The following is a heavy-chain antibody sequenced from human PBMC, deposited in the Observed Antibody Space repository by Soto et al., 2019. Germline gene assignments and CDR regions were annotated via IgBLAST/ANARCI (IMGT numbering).Heavy chain of an antibody. J-gene: IGHJ3*02. CDR3: ARDPPYTVTTGFDAFDI. D-gene: IGHD4-17*01. CDR1: GFTFSSYS. Sequence: EVQLVESGGGLVQPGGSLRLSCAASGFTFSSYSMNWVRQAPGKGLEWVSYISSSSSNIYYADSVKGRFTISRDNAKNSLYLQMNSLRAEDTAVYYCARDPPYTVTTGFDAFDIWGQGTMVTVSS. CDR2: ISSSSSNI. V-gene: IGHV3-48*01.